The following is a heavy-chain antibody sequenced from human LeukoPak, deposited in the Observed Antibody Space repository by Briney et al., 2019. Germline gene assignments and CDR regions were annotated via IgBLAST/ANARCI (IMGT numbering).Heavy chain of an antibody. CDR1: GGSISSYY. J-gene: IGHJ4*02. Sequence: PSETLSLTCTVSGGSISSYYWSWIRQPPGKGLEWIGYIYYSGSTNYNPSLKSRVTISVDTSKNQFSLKLSSATAADTAVYYCARTQYYGDYYFDYWGQGTLVTVSS. CDR2: IYYSGST. CDR3: ARTQYYGDYYFDY. D-gene: IGHD4-17*01. V-gene: IGHV4-59*08.